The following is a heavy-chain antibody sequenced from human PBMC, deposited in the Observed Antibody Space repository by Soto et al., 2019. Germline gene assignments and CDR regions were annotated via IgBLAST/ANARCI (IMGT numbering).Heavy chain of an antibody. Sequence: SETLSLTCTVSGGSISSSSYYWGWIRQPPGKGLEWIGSIYYSGSTYYNPSLKSRVTLSVDNSKNQFSLNLTSVTAADTAIYYCARHELSGQGHWGQGTQVTVSS. CDR1: GGSISSSSYY. CDR3: ARHELSGQGH. D-gene: IGHD6-25*01. CDR2: IYYSGST. J-gene: IGHJ1*01. V-gene: IGHV4-39*01.